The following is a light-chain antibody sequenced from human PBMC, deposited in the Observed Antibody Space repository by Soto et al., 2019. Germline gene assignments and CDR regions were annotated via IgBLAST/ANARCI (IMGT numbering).Light chain of an antibody. V-gene: IGLV2-14*01. CDR3: SSYTTSNTLV. J-gene: IGLJ2*01. CDR2: EVS. CDR1: SGDIGSYDY. Sequence: QSVLTQPASVSGSPGQSITISFTGTSGDIGSYDYVSWYQQPPGKAPKLILYEVSNRPSGISNRFSGSKSGSMASLTISGLQSEDEADYFCSSYTTSNTLVFGGGTKLTVL.